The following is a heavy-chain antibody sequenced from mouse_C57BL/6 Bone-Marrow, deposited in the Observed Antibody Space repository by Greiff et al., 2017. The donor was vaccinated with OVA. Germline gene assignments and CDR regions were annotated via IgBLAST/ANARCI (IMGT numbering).Heavy chain of an antibody. V-gene: IGHV14-3*01. CDR1: GFNIKNTY. CDR3: ASYYYGSSYPFDY. Sequence: VQLKQSVAELVRPGASVKLSCTASGFNIKNTYMHWVKQRPEQGLEWIGRIDPANGNTKYAPKFQGKATITADTSSNTAYLQLSSLTSEDTAIYYCASYYYGSSYPFDYWGQGTTLTVSS. J-gene: IGHJ2*01. D-gene: IGHD1-1*01. CDR2: IDPANGNT.